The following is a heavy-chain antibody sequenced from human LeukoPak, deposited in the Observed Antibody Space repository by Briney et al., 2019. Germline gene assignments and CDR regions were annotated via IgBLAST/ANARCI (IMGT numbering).Heavy chain of an antibody. V-gene: IGHV1-18*03. D-gene: IGHD3-10*01. Sequence: GASVKVSCKASGYTFTSYGISWVRQAPGQGLEWMGWISAYNGNTNYAQKLQGRVTMTTDTSTSTAYMELRSLRSDDMAVYYCAREKGYYGSGSYYKVLKYNWLDPWGQGTLVTVSS. CDR3: AREKGYYGSGSYYKVLKYNWLDP. CDR2: ISAYNGNT. CDR1: GYTFTSYG. J-gene: IGHJ5*02.